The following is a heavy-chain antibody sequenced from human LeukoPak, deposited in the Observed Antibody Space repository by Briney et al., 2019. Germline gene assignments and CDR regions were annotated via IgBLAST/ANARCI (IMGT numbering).Heavy chain of an antibody. J-gene: IGHJ4*02. D-gene: IGHD3-9*01. Sequence: SETLSLTCTVSGGSISSYYWSWIRQPPGKGLEWIGYIYYSGSTNYNPSLKSRVTISVDTSKNQFSLKLSSVIAADTAVYYCARSPSLLRYFDYWGQGTLVTVSS. CDR3: ARSPSLLRYFDY. CDR1: GGSISSYY. V-gene: IGHV4-59*01. CDR2: IYYSGST.